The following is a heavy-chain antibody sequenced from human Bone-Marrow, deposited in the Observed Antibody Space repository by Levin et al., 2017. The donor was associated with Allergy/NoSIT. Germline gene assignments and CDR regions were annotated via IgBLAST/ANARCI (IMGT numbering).Heavy chain of an antibody. CDR3: ARGSSPYYDTVDF. Sequence: PWASVKVSCKASGGTFSRYFFSWVRQAPGEGLEWMGGIVPIFGTTHYAQKFQGRVTITADESTTTVYTEVSGLRSEDTAMYYCARGSSPYYDTVDFWGQGTLITVSS. CDR2: IVPIFGTT. D-gene: IGHD3-22*01. J-gene: IGHJ4*02. V-gene: IGHV1-69*13. CDR1: GGTFSRYF.